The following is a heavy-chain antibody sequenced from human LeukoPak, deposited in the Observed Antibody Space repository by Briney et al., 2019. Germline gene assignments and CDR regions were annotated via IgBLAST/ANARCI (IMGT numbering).Heavy chain of an antibody. V-gene: IGHV1-8*01. CDR1: GYTFTSYD. Sequence: ASVKVSCKASGYTFTSYDINWVRKATGQGLEWMGWMNPNSGNTGYAQKFQDRVTMTRNTSISTAYMELSSLRSEDTAVYYCARAFSSGSYYNVKKNNWFDPWGQGTLVTVSS. D-gene: IGHD3-10*01. CDR2: MNPNSGNT. CDR3: ARAFSSGSYYNVKKNNWFDP. J-gene: IGHJ5*02.